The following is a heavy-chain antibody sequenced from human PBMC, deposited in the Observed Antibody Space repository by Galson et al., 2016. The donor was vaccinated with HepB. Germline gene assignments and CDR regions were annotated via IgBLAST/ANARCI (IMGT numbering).Heavy chain of an antibody. CDR3: SRGPRNYTSGWTFDY. Sequence: CAISGDSVSSKSASWIWIRQSPSRGLEWLGRAYFRSEWYHDYAPSVKSRITITPDPSRNQFSLQLDSVTPEDTAIYYCSRGPRNYTSGWTFDYWGQGTLVTVSS. CDR1: GDSVSSKSAS. V-gene: IGHV6-1*01. D-gene: IGHD6-19*01. CDR2: AYFRSEWYH. J-gene: IGHJ4*02.